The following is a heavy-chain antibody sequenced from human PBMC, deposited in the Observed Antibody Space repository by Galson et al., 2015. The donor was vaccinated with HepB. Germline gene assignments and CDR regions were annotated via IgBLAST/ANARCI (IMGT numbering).Heavy chain of an antibody. CDR3: ASYASDI. CDR1: GATFNTYA. V-gene: IGHV1-69*06. J-gene: IGHJ3*02. Sequence: SVKVSCKASGATFNTYAFAWVRQAPGQGLEWMGAIMHIFGTPIYTDSLQGRVTITADKSTSTLQVINLSSEDTAVYYCASYASDIWGQGTMVTVSS. CDR2: IMHIFGTP.